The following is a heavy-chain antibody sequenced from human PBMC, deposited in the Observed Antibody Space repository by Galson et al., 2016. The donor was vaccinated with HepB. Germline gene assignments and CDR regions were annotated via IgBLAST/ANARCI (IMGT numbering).Heavy chain of an antibody. Sequence: SLRLSCAASGFTFRSFAMHWVRQAPGKGLEWVAVISYDGTNEYYVDSVRGRFTISRDNSKKTVSLQMNSLRPEDTAVYCCARELIVVAPDTQHYGMDVWGQGTTVTVSS. V-gene: IGHV3-30*04. CDR2: ISYDGTNE. D-gene: IGHD2-2*01. CDR1: GFTFRSFA. CDR3: ARELIVVAPDTQHYGMDV. J-gene: IGHJ6*02.